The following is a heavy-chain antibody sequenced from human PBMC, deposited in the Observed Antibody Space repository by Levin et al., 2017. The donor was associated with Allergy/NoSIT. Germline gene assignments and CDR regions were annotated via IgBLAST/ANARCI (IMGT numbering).Heavy chain of an antibody. Sequence: SCSASGFTFSNYWIHWVRQPPGKGLVWVSRIGSDGKTKVYADSVKGRFTISRDNAKDILYLQMNTLRVEDTAIYYCARAGYGSSYGMDVWGQGTTVTVSS. D-gene: IGHD6-13*01. CDR1: GFTFSNYW. CDR2: IGSDGKTK. J-gene: IGHJ6*02. V-gene: IGHV3-74*01. CDR3: ARAGYGSSYGMDV.